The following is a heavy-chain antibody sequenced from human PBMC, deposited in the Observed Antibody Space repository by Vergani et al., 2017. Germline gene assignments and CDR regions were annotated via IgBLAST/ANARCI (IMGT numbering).Heavy chain of an antibody. CDR2: ISGSGGST. CDR3: AKSYRNDYVWGSYRYNPPGYFDY. D-gene: IGHD3-16*02. CDR1: GFTFSSYA. V-gene: IGHV3-23*01. Sequence: EVQLLESGGGLVQPGGSLRLSCAASGFTFSSYAMSWVRQAPGKGLEWVSAISGSGGSTYYADSVKGRFTISRDNSKNTLYLQMNSLRAEDTAVYYCAKSYRNDYVWGSYRYNPPGYFDYSGQGTLVTVSS. J-gene: IGHJ4*02.